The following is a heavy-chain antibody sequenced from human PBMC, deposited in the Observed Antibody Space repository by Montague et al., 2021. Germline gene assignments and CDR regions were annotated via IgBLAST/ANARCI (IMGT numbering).Heavy chain of an antibody. J-gene: IGHJ4*02. CDR3: AKEKGIALVRGLDY. CDR2: VYHTGST. Sequence: SETLSLTCAVSGDSINTPNWWTWVRQFPGKGLEWIREVYHTGSTNYKPSLKSRVTLSVAESKNQFSLKMTSVTAADTALYFCAKEKGIALVRGLDYWGQGTQVTVSS. D-gene: IGHD3-10*01. V-gene: IGHV4-4*02. CDR1: GDSINTPNW.